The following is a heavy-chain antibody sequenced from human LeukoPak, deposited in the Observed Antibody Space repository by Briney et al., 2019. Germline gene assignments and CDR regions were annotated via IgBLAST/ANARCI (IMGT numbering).Heavy chain of an antibody. CDR2: INAGNGNT. J-gene: IGHJ4*02. CDR3: ARDQARVAAAGSDY. D-gene: IGHD6-13*01. CDR1: GYTFTSYA. V-gene: IGHV1-3*01. Sequence: ASVKVSCKASGYTFTSYAMHWVRQAPGQRLEWMGWINAGNGNTKYSQKFQGRVTITRDTSASTAYMELSSLRSEDTAVYYCARDQARVAAAGSDYWGQGTLVTVSS.